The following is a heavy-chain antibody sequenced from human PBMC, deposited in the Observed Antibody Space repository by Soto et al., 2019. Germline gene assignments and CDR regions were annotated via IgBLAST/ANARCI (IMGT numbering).Heavy chain of an antibody. CDR2: FGSGGDR. CDR3: GRAQRRNWNARGYGIDV. J-gene: IGHJ6*02. Sequence: EVRLVESGGGLLQPGTSVRLSCAAPGFSLSSYDLHWVRQVPDKRLELVAFFGSGGDRHYSASVKGRFTISRDTAKKSFYLQMNNLKCGDTDVYYCGRAQRRNWNARGYGIDVWGHGTTVIVSS. CDR1: GFSLSSYD. V-gene: IGHV3-13*04. D-gene: IGHD1-1*01.